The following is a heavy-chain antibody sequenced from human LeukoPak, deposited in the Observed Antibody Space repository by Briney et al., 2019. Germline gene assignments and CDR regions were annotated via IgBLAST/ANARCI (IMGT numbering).Heavy chain of an antibody. J-gene: IGHJ6*02. D-gene: IGHD3-9*01. CDR2: ISSNGGST. V-gene: IGHV3-64*01. CDR3: ARDLYDILTGYYPGYYYYYGMDV. Sequence: PGGSLRLSCAASGFTFSSYAMDWVRQAPGKGLEYVSAISSNGGSTYYANSVKGRFTISRDNSKNTLYRQMGSLRAEDMAVYYCARDLYDILTGYYPGYYYYYGMDVWGQGTTVTVSS. CDR1: GFTFSSYA.